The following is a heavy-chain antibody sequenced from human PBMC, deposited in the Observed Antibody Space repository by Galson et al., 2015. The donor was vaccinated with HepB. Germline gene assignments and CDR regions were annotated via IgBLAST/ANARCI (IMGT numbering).Heavy chain of an antibody. CDR1: GYTFTSYG. Sequence: SVKVSCKASGYTFTSYGISWVRQAPGQGLEWMGWISAYNGNTNYAQKLQGRVTMTTDTSTSTAYMELRSLRSDDTAVYYCARGGWVAVAGHVDWFDPWGQGTLVTVSS. CDR3: ARGGWVAVAGHVDWFDP. D-gene: IGHD6-19*01. V-gene: IGHV1-18*04. CDR2: ISAYNGNT. J-gene: IGHJ5*02.